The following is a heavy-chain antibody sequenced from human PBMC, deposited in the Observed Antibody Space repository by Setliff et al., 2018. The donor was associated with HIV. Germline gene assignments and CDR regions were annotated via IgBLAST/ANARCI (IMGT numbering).Heavy chain of an antibody. V-gene: IGHV4-34*01. Sequence: KTSETLSLTCAVYGGPLSGHYWSWIRQPPGQGLEWIGETSHSGKTNYNLSLKSRVTISVGTSKNQFSLKLTSVTAADTAVYYCVTSSSWSSRLNFWGPGMLVTVSS. CDR2: TSHSGKT. CDR1: GGPLSGHY. CDR3: VTSSSWSSRLNF. J-gene: IGHJ4*02. D-gene: IGHD2-2*01.